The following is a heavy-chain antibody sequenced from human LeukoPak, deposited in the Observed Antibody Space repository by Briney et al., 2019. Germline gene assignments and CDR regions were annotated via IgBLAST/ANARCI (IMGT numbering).Heavy chain of an antibody. CDR2: ISSSGSTI. CDR1: GFTFSNYA. CDR3: ARDVAIAALHYFDY. J-gene: IGHJ4*02. Sequence: PGGSLRLSCAASGFTFSNYAMTWVRQAPGEGLEWVSYISSSGSTIYYADSVKGRFTISRDNAKNSLYLQMNSLRAEDTAVYYCARDVAIAALHYFDYWGQGTLVTVSS. D-gene: IGHD6-13*01. V-gene: IGHV3-11*01.